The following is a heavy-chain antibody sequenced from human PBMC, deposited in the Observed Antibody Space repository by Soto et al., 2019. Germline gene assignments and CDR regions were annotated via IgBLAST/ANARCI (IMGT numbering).Heavy chain of an antibody. J-gene: IGHJ3*02. Sequence: QVQLVQSGAEVKKPGASVKVSCKASGYTFTSYYMYWVRQAPGQGLEWMGIINPSGGSTSYAQKFQGRVTMTRDTSTSTVYMELSSLRSEDTAVYYCARVEMATIKGNAFDIWGQGTMVTVSS. CDR1: GYTFTSYY. CDR3: ARVEMATIKGNAFDI. V-gene: IGHV1-46*01. D-gene: IGHD5-12*01. CDR2: INPSGGST.